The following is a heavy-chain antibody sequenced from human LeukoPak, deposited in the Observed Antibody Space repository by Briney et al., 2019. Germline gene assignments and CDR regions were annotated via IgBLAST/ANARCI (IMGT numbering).Heavy chain of an antibody. J-gene: IGHJ2*01. D-gene: IGHD6-19*01. Sequence: PGGSLRLSCVASRFTFSNYWMTWVRQAPGKGLEWVSYISRSSSSIHYADSVKGRFTISRDNAGHSLYLQMNSLRVEDTAVYYCVREGSSSAWNNWFFDLWGRGTLVTVSS. CDR2: ISRSSSSI. V-gene: IGHV3-21*01. CDR1: RFTFSNYW. CDR3: VREGSSSAWNNWFFDL.